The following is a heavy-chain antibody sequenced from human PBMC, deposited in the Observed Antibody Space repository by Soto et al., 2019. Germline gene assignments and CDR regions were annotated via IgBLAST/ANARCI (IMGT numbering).Heavy chain of an antibody. CDR3: ARAYGGYADY. D-gene: IGHD5-12*01. V-gene: IGHV4-34*01. CDR1: GGSFSGYY. CDR2: INHSGST. J-gene: IGHJ4*02. Sequence: SSETLSLTCAVYGGSFSGYYWTWIRQPPGTGLEWIGYINHSGSTNYNPSLKSRVTISVDTSKNQFSLKLSSVTAADTAVYYCARAYGGYADYWGQGALVPSPQ.